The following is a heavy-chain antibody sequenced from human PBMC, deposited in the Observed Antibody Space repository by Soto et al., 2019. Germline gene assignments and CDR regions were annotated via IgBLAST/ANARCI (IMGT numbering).Heavy chain of an antibody. J-gene: IGHJ4*02. CDR1: GFTFISYW. D-gene: IGHD6-19*01. Sequence: GGSLRLSCAASGFTFISYWMSWVRQAPGKGLEWVANIKQDGSEKYYVDSVKGRFTISRDNAKNSLYLQMNSLRAEDTAVYYCARHSGGWYGYFDYWGQGTLVTVSS. CDR3: ARHSGGWYGYFDY. V-gene: IGHV3-7*05. CDR2: IKQDGSEK.